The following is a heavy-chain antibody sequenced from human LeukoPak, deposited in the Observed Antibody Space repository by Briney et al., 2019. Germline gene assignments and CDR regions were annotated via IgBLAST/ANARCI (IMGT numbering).Heavy chain of an antibody. Sequence: GGSLRLSCAASGFTFSSYGMSWVRQAPGKGLEWVSAISGSGDFTYYADSVKGRFTISRDNSKNTLYLQMNSLRAEDTALYYCAKVPYGSGTRGGFDYWGQGTLVTVSS. CDR3: AKVPYGSGTRGGFDY. D-gene: IGHD3-10*01. CDR1: GFTFSSYG. CDR2: ISGSGDFT. J-gene: IGHJ4*02. V-gene: IGHV3-23*01.